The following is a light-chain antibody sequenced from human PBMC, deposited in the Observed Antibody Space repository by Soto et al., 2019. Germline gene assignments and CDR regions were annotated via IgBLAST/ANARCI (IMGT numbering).Light chain of an antibody. CDR3: CSYAGSTTQTYV. V-gene: IGLV2-23*02. Sequence: QSALTQPSCVCGSLGQAIAISYTGTHSDGGSYNLVSWYQQHPGKAPKVIIYEVSERPSGVSDRFSGSKSGNTASLMISGLQAEDEADYYCCSYAGSTTQTYVFGRGTKVTVL. CDR2: EVS. J-gene: IGLJ1*01. CDR1: HSDGGSYNL.